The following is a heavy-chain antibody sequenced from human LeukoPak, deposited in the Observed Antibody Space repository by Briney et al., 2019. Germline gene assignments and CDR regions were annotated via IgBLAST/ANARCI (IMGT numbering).Heavy chain of an antibody. CDR3: ARSVRYFDWLLDY. CDR2: ISSGSSYI. V-gene: IGHV3-21*06. CDR1: GFTFSSYS. Sequence: PGGSLRLSCAASGFTFSSYSMNWVRQAPGKGLEWVSSISSGSSYIYCADSVKGRFTISRDNAKNSLYLQVNSLRAEDTAVYYCARSVRYFDWLLDYWGQGTLVTVSS. D-gene: IGHD3-9*01. J-gene: IGHJ4*02.